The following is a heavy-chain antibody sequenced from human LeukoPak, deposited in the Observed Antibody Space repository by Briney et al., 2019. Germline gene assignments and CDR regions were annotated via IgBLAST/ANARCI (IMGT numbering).Heavy chain of an antibody. CDR3: ARDTVRLRRGYSYDYYSPHGWFGP. V-gene: IGHV7-4-1*02. CDR2: INTNTGNP. J-gene: IGHJ5*02. D-gene: IGHD5-18*01. CDR1: GYTFTGYY. Sequence: GASVKVSCKASGYTFTGYYMHWVRQAPGQGLEWMGWINTNTGNPTYAQGFTGRFVFSLDTSVSTAYLQISSLKAEDTAVYYCARDTVRLRRGYSYDYYSPHGWFGPWGQGTLVTVSS.